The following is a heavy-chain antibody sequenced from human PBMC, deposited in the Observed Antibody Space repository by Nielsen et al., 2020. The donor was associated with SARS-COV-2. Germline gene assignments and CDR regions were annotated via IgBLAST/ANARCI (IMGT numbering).Heavy chain of an antibody. J-gene: IGHJ4*02. D-gene: IGHD5-12*01. CDR1: GFTFDDYA. CDR3: ASDPSYASSWLHYFDF. CDR2: ISWHSVSI. Sequence: SLKISCVGSGFTFDDYAMHWVRQAPGKGLEWVSGISWHSVSIDYAASVNGRFTVSRDNAKNSLYLQMNNLRDEDTAVYYCASDPSYASSWLHYFDFWGQGTLVTVSS. V-gene: IGHV3-9*01.